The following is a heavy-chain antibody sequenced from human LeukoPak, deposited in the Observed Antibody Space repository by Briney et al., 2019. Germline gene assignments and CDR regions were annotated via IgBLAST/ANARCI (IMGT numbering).Heavy chain of an antibody. CDR2: VYTSRST. D-gene: IGHD5-18*01. CDR3: ARDATTALVPGYFDF. V-gene: IGHV4-4*07. CDR1: GGSISSYY. J-gene: IGHJ4*02. Sequence: SETLSLTCTVSGGSISSYYWSWIRQPAGKGLEWIGRVYTSRSTNYNPSLKSRVTMSVDTSKNQFSLKLSSVTAADTAVYYCARDATTALVPGYFDFWGQGTLVTVSS.